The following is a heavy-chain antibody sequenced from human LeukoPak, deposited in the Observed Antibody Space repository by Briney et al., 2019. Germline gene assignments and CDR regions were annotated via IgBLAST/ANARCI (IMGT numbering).Heavy chain of an antibody. V-gene: IGHV5-51*01. Sequence: GESLQISCKVSGSTFTNYWIGWVRQLPGKGPEWMGIIFPGDSDTRYSPSFQGQVTISADKSISTAYLQWSSLKSSDTAMYYCARHHPYITGGHYFDYWGQGTLVTVSS. D-gene: IGHD1-20*01. CDR1: GSTFTNYW. CDR3: ARHHPYITGGHYFDY. J-gene: IGHJ4*02. CDR2: IFPGDSDT.